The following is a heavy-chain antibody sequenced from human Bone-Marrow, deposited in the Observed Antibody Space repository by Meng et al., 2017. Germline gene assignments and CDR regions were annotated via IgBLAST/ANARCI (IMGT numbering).Heavy chain of an antibody. CDR1: GGSISSSDW. CDR2: IYHGGDT. CDR3: ASWIYSCGWQ. V-gene: IGHV4/OR15-8*02. J-gene: IGHJ4*02. Sequence: QLPLTCWGPGLVKPSGTLSITCVVSGGSISSSDWCSWVRQPPGKGLEWIGEIYHGGDTNYNPPLKSRVTIEIDKSKNQFSLKLSSVTAADTAVYYCASWIYSCGWQWGQGALVTVSS. D-gene: IGHD6-19*01.